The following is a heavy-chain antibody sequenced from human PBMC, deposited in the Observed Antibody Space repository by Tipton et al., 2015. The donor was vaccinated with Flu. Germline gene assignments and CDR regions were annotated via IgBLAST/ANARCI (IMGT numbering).Heavy chain of an antibody. V-gene: IGHV4-39*07. CDR3: AREVNFPPYYYYMDV. CDR2: IYYSGST. D-gene: IGHD3-3*01. J-gene: IGHJ6*03. CDR1: GGSISSSSYY. Sequence: TLSLTCTVSGGSISSSSYYWGWIRQPPGKGLEWIGSIYYSGSTYYNPSLKSRVTISVDTSKNQFSLKLSSVTAADTAVYYCAREVNFPPYYYYMDVWGKGTTVTVSS.